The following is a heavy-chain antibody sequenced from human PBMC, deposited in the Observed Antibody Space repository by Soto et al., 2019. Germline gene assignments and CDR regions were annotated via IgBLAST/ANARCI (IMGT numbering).Heavy chain of an antibody. J-gene: IGHJ1*01. Sequence: SETLSLTCTVSGDSVTNEIYYWSWFRQPPGKGLEWIGYIYYSGSTNYNPSLESRVTISVDTSKDQFSLKLSSVTAADTAVYYCARDSYDYISGTHHFAQIWGQGDLVT. CDR3: ARDSYDYISGTHHFAQI. CDR2: IYYSGST. V-gene: IGHV4-61*01. D-gene: IGHD3-16*01. CDR1: GDSVTNEIYY.